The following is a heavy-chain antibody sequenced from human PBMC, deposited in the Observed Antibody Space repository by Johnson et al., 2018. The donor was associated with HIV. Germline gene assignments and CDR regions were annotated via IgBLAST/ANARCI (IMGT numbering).Heavy chain of an antibody. J-gene: IGHJ3*02. CDR3: ARSYSTSWNASDI. CDR1: EFIFSSYS. D-gene: IGHD4-11*01. Sequence: QVQLVESGGGVVQPGGSLRLSCAASEFIFSSYSMHWVRQAPGKGLEWVAVISYDGDNVYYADSVKGRFTISRDNSKKTLYLQRNSLRAEDTAVYYWARSYSTSWNASDIWGQGTMVTVSS. V-gene: IGHV3-30-3*01. CDR2: ISYDGDNV.